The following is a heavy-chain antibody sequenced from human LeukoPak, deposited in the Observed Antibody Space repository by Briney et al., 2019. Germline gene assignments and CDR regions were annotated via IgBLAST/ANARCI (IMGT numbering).Heavy chain of an antibody. Sequence: GRSLRLSCAASGFTFDDYGMSWVRHAPGKGLEWVSGINWNGGSTVYADSVKGRFTISRDNAKNSLYLQMNSLRAEDTALYYCARDRGKWEPTGHFDYWGQGTLVTVSS. J-gene: IGHJ4*02. D-gene: IGHD1-26*01. CDR2: INWNGGST. CDR3: ARDRGKWEPTGHFDY. V-gene: IGHV3-20*04. CDR1: GFTFDDYG.